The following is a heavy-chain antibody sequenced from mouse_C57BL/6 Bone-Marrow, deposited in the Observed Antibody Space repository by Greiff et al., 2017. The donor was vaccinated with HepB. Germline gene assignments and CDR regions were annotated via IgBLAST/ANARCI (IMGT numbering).Heavy chain of an antibody. CDR1: GYSITSDY. CDR2: ISYSGST. V-gene: IGHV3-8*01. J-gene: IGHJ2*01. CDR3: ARQIGYDYDGLDY. Sequence: EVNLVESGPGLAKPSQTLSLTCSVTGYSITSDYWNWIRKFPGNKLEYMGYISYSGSTYYNPSLKSRISITRDTSKNQYYLQLNSVTTEDTATYYGARQIGYDYDGLDYWGQGTTLTVSS. D-gene: IGHD2-4*01.